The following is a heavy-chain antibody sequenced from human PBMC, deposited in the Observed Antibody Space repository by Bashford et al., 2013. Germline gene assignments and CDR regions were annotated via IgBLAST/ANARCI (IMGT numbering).Heavy chain of an antibody. Sequence: SVKVSCKASGGTFSSYAISWVRQAPGQGLEWMGGIIPIFGTANYAQKFQGRVTITADKSTSTAYMELSSLRSEDTAVYYCARDRWPVGFDYYYGMDVWGQGTTVTVSS. D-gene: IGHD6-19*01. CDR1: GGTFSSYA. CDR3: ARDRWPVGFDYYYGMDV. J-gene: IGHJ6*02. CDR2: IIPIFGTA. V-gene: IGHV1-69*06.